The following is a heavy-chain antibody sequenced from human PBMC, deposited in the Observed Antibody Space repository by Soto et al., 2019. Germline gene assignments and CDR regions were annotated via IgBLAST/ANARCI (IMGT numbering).Heavy chain of an antibody. V-gene: IGHV5-51*01. J-gene: IGHJ4*02. Sequence: PGESLKISCTGSGHSFSTYWIAWVRQMPGKGLEWMGIIYHDDSDARYSPSFEGQVTISADRSSTTAYLQWSSLKASDTAMYYCARLFLLDHSYFLDYWGQGTLVTVSS. CDR3: ARLFLLDHSYFLDY. CDR2: IYHDDSDA. CDR1: GHSFSTYW. D-gene: IGHD3-10*01.